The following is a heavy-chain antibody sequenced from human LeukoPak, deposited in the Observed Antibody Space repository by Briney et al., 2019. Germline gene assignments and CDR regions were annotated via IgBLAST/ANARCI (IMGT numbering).Heavy chain of an antibody. V-gene: IGHV3-30*04. Sequence: PGGSLRLSCAASGFTFSSHPMHWVRQAPGKGLDWVAVTSYDETHKYYADSVKGRFTISRDNSKNTLYLQMNSLRTEDTAVYYCARQPVPGIWFLDLWGRGTLVTVSS. J-gene: IGHJ2*01. CDR3: ARQPVPGIWFLDL. D-gene: IGHD6-19*01. CDR2: TSYDETHK. CDR1: GFTFSSHP.